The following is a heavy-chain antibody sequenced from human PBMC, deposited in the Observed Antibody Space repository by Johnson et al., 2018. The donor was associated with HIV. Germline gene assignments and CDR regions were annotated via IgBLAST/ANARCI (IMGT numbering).Heavy chain of an antibody. CDR1: GFTVSSNY. Sequence: VQLVESGGGLVQPGGSLRLSCAASGFTVSSNYMSWVRQAPGKGLEWVSVIHSGGNADYADSVKGRFTITRDNSKNTLYLQMNSLRVEDTAVYYCARGLGAAPGAFDIWGQGTMVTVSS. J-gene: IGHJ3*02. V-gene: IGHV3-66*01. CDR3: ARGLGAAPGAFDI. CDR2: IHSGGNA. D-gene: IGHD6-13*01.